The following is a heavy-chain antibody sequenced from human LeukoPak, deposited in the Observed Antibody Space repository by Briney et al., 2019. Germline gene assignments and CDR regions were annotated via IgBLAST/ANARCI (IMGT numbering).Heavy chain of an antibody. CDR2: FYYSGST. CDR1: GGSISRGGYS. J-gene: IGHJ5*02. CDR3: ARDLPSPYSSSWFGFDP. V-gene: IGHV4-30-4*07. Sequence: SQTLSLTCAVSGGSISRGGYSWSWIRQPPGKGLEWIGYFYYSGSTYYNPSLKSRVTISVDTSKNQFSLKLSSVTAADTAVYYCARDLPSPYSSSWFGFDPWGQGTLVTVSS. D-gene: IGHD6-13*01.